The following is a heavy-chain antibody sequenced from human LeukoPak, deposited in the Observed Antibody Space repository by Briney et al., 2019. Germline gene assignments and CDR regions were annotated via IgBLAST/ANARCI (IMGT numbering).Heavy chain of an antibody. CDR3: ARDLEALVVDY. CDR2: ISSSSSYI. V-gene: IGHV3-11*06. J-gene: IGHJ4*02. D-gene: IGHD2-15*01. CDR1: GFTFSDYY. Sequence: GGSLRLSCAATGFTFSDYYMSWIRQAPGKGLEWVSSISSSSSYIYYADSVKGRFTISRDNAKNSLYLQMNSLRAEDTAVYYCARDLEALVVDYWGQGTLVTVSS.